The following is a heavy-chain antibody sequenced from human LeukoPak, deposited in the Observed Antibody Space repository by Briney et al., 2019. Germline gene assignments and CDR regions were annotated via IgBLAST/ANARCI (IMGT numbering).Heavy chain of an antibody. J-gene: IGHJ4*02. D-gene: IGHD2-21*02. CDR1: GFTFSIYA. CDR3: ARGGPQAYCGGDCYFDQ. CDR2: ISYDGSNK. Sequence: GRSLRLSCAAPGFTFSIYAMHWVRQAPGKGPEWVAVISYDGSNKCNADSVKGRFTISRDNSRNTLFLQMNSLRAEDTAVYYCARGGPQAYCGGDCYFDQWGQGTLVTVSS. V-gene: IGHV3-30-3*01.